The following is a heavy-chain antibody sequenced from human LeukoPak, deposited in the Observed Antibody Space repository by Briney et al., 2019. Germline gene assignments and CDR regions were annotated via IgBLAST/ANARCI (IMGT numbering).Heavy chain of an antibody. V-gene: IGHV3-7*01. D-gene: IGHD1-26*01. CDR3: ARDKIVGPTTLDY. CDR2: MKRDGSEI. J-gene: IGHJ4*02. Sequence: GGSLRLSCSASGFTFSTYWMSWVRQAPGKGLEWVANMKRDGSEIYYVDSVEGRFTISRDNAKNSLYLQMNSLRADDTAIYYCARDKIVGPTTLDYWGQGTLVTVSS. CDR1: GFTFSTYW.